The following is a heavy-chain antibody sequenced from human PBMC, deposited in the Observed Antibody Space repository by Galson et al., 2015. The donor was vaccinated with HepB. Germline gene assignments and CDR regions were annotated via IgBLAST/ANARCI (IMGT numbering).Heavy chain of an antibody. D-gene: IGHD3-10*01. CDR1: GYTLTELS. CDR3: ATFPHGGSGSYYLWRY. J-gene: IGHJ4*02. CDR2: FDPEDGET. V-gene: IGHV1-24*01. Sequence: SVKVSCKVSGYTLTELSMHWVRQAPGKGLEWMGGFDPEDGETIYAQKFQGRVTMTEDTSTDTAYMELSSLRSEDTAVYYCATFPHGGSGSYYLWRYWGQGTLVTVSS.